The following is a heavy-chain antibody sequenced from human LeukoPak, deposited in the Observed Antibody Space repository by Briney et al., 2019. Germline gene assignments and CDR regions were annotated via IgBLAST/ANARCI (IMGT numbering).Heavy chain of an antibody. CDR2: FDPEDGET. D-gene: IGHD4-17*01. CDR1: GYTFTSYD. V-gene: IGHV1-24*01. Sequence: ASVKVSCKASGYTFTSYDINWVRQAPGKGLEWMGGFDPEDGETIYAQKFQGRVTMTEDTSTDTAYMELSSLRSEDTAVYYCATGGRYYGDYLFDYWGQGTLVTVSS. J-gene: IGHJ4*02. CDR3: ATGGRYYGDYLFDY.